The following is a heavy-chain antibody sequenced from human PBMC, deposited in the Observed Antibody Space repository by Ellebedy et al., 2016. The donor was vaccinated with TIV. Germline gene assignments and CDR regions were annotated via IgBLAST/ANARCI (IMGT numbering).Heavy chain of an antibody. J-gene: IGHJ5*02. D-gene: IGHD6-19*01. V-gene: IGHV1-69*04. CDR3: AREPSGVGWYDSSWFDP. CDR2: IMPILDIA. CDR1: GGTFSRYA. Sequence: AASVKVSCKASGGTFSRYALNWVRQAPGQGLEWMGRIMPILDIANYAQKFQGRVTITADKSTSTAYMELSSLRSEDTAVYYCAREPSGVGWYDSSWFDPWGQGTLVTVSS.